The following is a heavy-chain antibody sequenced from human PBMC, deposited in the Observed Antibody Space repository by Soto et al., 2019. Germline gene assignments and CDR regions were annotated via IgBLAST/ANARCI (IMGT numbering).Heavy chain of an antibody. CDR3: ARDLSTDTGFDP. J-gene: IGHJ5*02. Sequence: ASVKVSCKASGYTFTSYYMHWVRQAPGQGLEWMGIINPSGGSTSYAQKFQGRVTMTRDTSTSTVYMELSSLRSEDMAVYYCARDLSTDTGFDPWGQGTLVTVSS. D-gene: IGHD4-17*01. CDR1: GYTFTSYY. V-gene: IGHV1-46*01. CDR2: INPSGGST.